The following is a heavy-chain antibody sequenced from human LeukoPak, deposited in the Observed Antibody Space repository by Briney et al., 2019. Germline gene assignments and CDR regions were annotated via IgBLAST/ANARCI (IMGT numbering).Heavy chain of an antibody. D-gene: IGHD3-9*01. J-gene: IGHJ4*02. Sequence: GSLRLSCAASGFTFSSYAMHWVRQAPGKGLEWVAVISYDGSNKYYADSVKGRFTISRDNSKNTLYLQMNSLRAEDTAVYYCAREQGRYYDILTGYYNVWGQGTLVTVSS. CDR3: AREQGRYYDILTGYYNV. V-gene: IGHV3-30-3*01. CDR2: ISYDGSNK. CDR1: GFTFSSYA.